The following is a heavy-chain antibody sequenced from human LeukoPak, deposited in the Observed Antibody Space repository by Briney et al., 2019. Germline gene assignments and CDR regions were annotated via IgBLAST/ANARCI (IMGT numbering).Heavy chain of an antibody. CDR2: ISYDESNK. V-gene: IGHV3-30-3*01. J-gene: IGHJ4*02. CDR1: GFTFSSYA. D-gene: IGHD6-13*01. CDR3: ATELRIATAGFDCFEH. Sequence: GRSLRLSCAASGFTFSSYAMNWVRQAPGKGLEWVAVISYDESNKYYADSVKGRFTISRDNSKNTLFVQMNSLRAEDTAMYYCATELRIATAGFDCFEHWGQGTLVTVSS.